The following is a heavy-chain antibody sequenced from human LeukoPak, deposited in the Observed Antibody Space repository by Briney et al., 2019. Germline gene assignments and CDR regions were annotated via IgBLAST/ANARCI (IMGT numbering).Heavy chain of an antibody. CDR1: GFTFSSYA. J-gene: IGHJ3*02. V-gene: IGHV3-23*01. Sequence: GGSLRPSCAASGFTFSSYAMSWVRQAPGKGLEWVSAISGSGGSTYYADSVKGRFTISRDNAKNSLYLQMNSLRAEDTALYYCAKGISVVVIDDAFDIWGQGTMVTVSS. CDR3: AKGISVVVIDDAFDI. D-gene: IGHD3-22*01. CDR2: ISGSGGST.